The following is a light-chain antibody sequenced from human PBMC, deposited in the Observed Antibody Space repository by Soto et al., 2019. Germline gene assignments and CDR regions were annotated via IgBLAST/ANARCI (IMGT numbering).Light chain of an antibody. V-gene: IGLV2-8*01. Sequence: QSVLTQPPSASGSPGQPVTISCTGTSNDVGGYNYVSWYQQHPGKAPKLIIYEVNKRPSGVPDRFSGSRSGNTASLTVSGLQAGDEADYYCSSYAGSNNLLFGGGTQLTVL. CDR3: SSYAGSNNLL. CDR1: SNDVGGYNY. CDR2: EVN. J-gene: IGLJ2*01.